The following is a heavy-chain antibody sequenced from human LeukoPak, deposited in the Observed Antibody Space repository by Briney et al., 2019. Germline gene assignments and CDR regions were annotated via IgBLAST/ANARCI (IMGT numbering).Heavy chain of an antibody. V-gene: IGHV4-30-2*01. D-gene: IGHD5-24*01. J-gene: IGHJ4*02. CDR2: IYHSGST. CDR1: GGSISSGGYS. Sequence: SQTLSLTCAVSGGSISSGGYSWSWIRQPPGKGLEWIGYIYHSGSTYYNPSLKSRVTISVDRSKNQFSLKLSSVTAADTAVYYCARTRDGYKDSSLDYWGQGTLVTVSS. CDR3: ARTRDGYKDSSLDY.